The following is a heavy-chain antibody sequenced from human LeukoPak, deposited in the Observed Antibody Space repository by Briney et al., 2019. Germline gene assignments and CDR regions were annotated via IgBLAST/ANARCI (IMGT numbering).Heavy chain of an antibody. Sequence: PLETLSLTCVVSGGSLHRSFWTWVRQPPGKGLEWIGRIYSSGTTDYSPSLKSRLTISIDTSKNQFSLRLASVTAADTAVYYCGRRPAVDGPIDNWGQGVLVAVSS. D-gene: IGHD3/OR15-3a*01. CDR1: GGSLHRSF. J-gene: IGHJ4*02. CDR3: GRRPAVDGPIDN. V-gene: IGHV4-59*01. CDR2: IYSSGTT.